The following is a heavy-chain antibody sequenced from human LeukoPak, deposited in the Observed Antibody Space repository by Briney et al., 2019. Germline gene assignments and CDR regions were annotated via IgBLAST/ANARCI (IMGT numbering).Heavy chain of an antibody. V-gene: IGHV3-74*01. J-gene: IGHJ4*02. CDR1: GFNFRGYW. CDR3: TRDAGHCHSSGCWKPSDY. Sequence: GGSLRLSCAASGFNFRGYWMQWVRQVPGKGPVWVARINSDDTDTYADSVKGRFTISRDNANNMLYLQMNSLKADDTAVYYCTRDAGHCHSSGCWKPSDYWGQGALVTVSS. CDR2: INSDDTDT. D-gene: IGHD3-22*01.